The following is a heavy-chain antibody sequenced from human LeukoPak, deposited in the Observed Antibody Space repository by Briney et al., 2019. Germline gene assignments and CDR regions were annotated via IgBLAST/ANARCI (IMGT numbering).Heavy chain of an antibody. Sequence: PGGSLRLSCAASGFTFSSYTMNWVRQAPGKGLEWVSGISGSGGSTYYADSVKGRFTISRDNSKNTLHLQMNSLRAEDTAVYYCARVKITWDYGDYYYYYYMDVWGKGTTVTVSS. CDR2: ISGSGGST. CDR3: ARVKITWDYGDYYYYYYMDV. D-gene: IGHD4-17*01. J-gene: IGHJ6*03. V-gene: IGHV3-23*01. CDR1: GFTFSSYT.